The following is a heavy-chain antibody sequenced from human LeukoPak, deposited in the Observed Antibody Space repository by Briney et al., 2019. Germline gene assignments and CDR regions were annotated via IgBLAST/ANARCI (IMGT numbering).Heavy chain of an antibody. CDR3: VRDVLDY. Sequence: ASVKVSCKPSGYXFTSCDINWVRQAPGQGLEWMGWISAYNGSRTYAQKLQGRVTMTTDTSTTTAYLELRSLRSDDTAVYYCVRDVLDYWGQGTLVTVSS. J-gene: IGHJ4*02. CDR2: ISAYNGSR. V-gene: IGHV1-18*01. CDR1: GYXFTSCD.